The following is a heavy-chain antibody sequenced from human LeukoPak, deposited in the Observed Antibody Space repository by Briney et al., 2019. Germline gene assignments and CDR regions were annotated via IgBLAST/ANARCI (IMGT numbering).Heavy chain of an antibody. Sequence: PGGSLRLSCAASGFTVSSNYMSWVRQAPGKGLEWVSVLYNGGNTYYADSVKGRFTVSRDNSKNTLYLQMNSLRAEDTAVYYCARYDGGSGPFDYWGQGTLVTVSS. V-gene: IGHV3-53*01. J-gene: IGHJ4*02. CDR3: ARYDGGSGPFDY. CDR2: LYNGGNT. D-gene: IGHD3-10*01. CDR1: GFTVSSNY.